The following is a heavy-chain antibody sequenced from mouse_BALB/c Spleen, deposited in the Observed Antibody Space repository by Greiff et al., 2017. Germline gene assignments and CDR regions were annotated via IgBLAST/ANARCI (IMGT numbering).Heavy chain of an antibody. CDR2: FHPYNDDT. Sequence: LQQSGASVKMSCKAFGYTFTTYPIEWMKQNHGKSLEWIGNFHPYNDDTKYNEKFKGKAKLTVEKSSSTVYLELSRLTSDDSAVYYCARGSYYRYLYAMDYWGQGTSVTVSS. D-gene: IGHD2-12*01. CDR3: ARGSYYRYLYAMDY. V-gene: IGHV1-47*01. CDR1: GYTFTTYP. J-gene: IGHJ4*01.